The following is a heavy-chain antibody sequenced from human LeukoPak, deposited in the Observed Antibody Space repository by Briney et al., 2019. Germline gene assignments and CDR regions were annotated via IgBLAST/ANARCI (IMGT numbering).Heavy chain of an antibody. CDR2: IHYSGDT. D-gene: IGHD2-15*01. CDR3: AGYCGGGSCADS. V-gene: IGHV4-59*08. CDR1: GGSISSYY. J-gene: IGHJ4*02. Sequence: SETLSLTCTVSGGSISSYYWSWIRQPPGKGLEWIGYIHYSGDTKCNPSLKSRVTISVDTSKNQVSLQLNSVTAADTAVYYCAGYCGGGSCADSWGQGTLVTVSS.